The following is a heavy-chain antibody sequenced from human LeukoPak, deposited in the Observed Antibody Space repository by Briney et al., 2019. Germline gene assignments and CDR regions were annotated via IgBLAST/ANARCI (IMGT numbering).Heavy chain of an antibody. D-gene: IGHD1-1*01. V-gene: IGHV3-15*01. CDR1: GFTYSNAC. Sequence: SGGSLSLSCAASGFTYSNACVSWVRQAPGKGLEWIGRIKSKTDGGTTDYAAPVKGRFTISRDDSTDTLYLQLNSLKTEDTAIYYCTTDPWNGYYFDYWGQGTLVTVSS. CDR3: TTDPWNGYYFDY. J-gene: IGHJ4*02. CDR2: IKSKTDGGTT.